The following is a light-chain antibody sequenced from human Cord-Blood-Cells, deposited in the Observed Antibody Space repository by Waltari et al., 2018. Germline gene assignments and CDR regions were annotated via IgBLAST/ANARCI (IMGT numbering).Light chain of an antibody. CDR1: SSDVGGYNY. J-gene: IGLJ1*01. CDR2: VVS. V-gene: IGLV2-14*01. Sequence: QSALTQPASVSGSPGQSITISCTGTSSDVGGYNYVSWYQQHPGKAPKLMIYVVSNRASGVANRFAGAKSVNTASLTISGLQAEDEADYYCSSYTSSSTRKVFGTGTKVTVL. CDR3: SSYTSSSTRKV.